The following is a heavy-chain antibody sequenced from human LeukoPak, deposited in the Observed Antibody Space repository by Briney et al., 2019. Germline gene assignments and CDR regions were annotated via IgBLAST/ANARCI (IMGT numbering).Heavy chain of an antibody. V-gene: IGHV4-4*09. J-gene: IGHJ6*03. D-gene: IGHD6-13*01. CDR1: GGSISRYY. CDR3: ARQVVGSSWSYYYYYYMDV. CDR2: IYTSGST. Sequence: SETLSLTCTVSGGSISRYYWSWIRQPPGKGLEWIGYIYTSGSTNYNPSLKSRVTISVDTSKNQFSLKLSSVTAADTAVYYCARQVVGSSWSYYYYYYMDVWGKGTTVTVSS.